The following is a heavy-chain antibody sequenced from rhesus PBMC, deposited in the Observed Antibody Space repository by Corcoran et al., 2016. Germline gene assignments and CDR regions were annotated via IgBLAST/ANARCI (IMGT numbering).Heavy chain of an antibody. Sequence: EVQLVQSGAEVKKPGASVKISCKDSGYTFTDYYLHWVRQAPGKGLEWMGRVDPEDVEAASAQRFQDRVTITRDTSTDTSYMELSSLRSEDTAVYYCATGGGVDYWGQGVPVTVSS. J-gene: IGHJ4*01. V-gene: IGHV1-111*01. CDR3: ATGGGVDY. CDR1: GYTFTDYY. CDR2: VDPEDVEA. D-gene: IGHD2-39*02.